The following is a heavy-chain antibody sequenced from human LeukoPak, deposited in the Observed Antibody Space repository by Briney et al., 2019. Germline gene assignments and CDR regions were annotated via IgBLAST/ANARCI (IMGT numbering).Heavy chain of an antibody. J-gene: IGHJ4*02. CDR2: IYYSGST. Sequence: SSETLSLTCTVSGGSISSSSCYWGWIRQPPGKGLEWIGSIYYSGSTYYNPSLKSRVTISVDTSKNQFSLKLSSVTAADTAVYYCARVPRSKKWLAPDYFDYWGQGTLVTVSS. D-gene: IGHD6-19*01. CDR1: GGSISSSSCY. V-gene: IGHV4-39*07. CDR3: ARVPRSKKWLAPDYFDY.